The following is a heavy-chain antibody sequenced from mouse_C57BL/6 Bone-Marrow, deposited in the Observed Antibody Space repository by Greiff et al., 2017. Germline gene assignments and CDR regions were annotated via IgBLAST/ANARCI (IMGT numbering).Heavy chain of an antibody. CDR2: IRLKSDNYAT. D-gene: IGHD3-3*01. CDR1: GFTFSNYW. Sequence: EVKVEESGGGLVQPGGSMKLSCVASGFTFSNYWMNWVRQSPGKGLEWVAQIRLKSDNYATHYAESVKGRFTISRDDSKSSVYLQMNNLRAEDTGIYYCTGTPGRAWGLDYWGQGTTLTVSS. V-gene: IGHV6-3*01. CDR3: TGTPGRAWGLDY. J-gene: IGHJ2*01.